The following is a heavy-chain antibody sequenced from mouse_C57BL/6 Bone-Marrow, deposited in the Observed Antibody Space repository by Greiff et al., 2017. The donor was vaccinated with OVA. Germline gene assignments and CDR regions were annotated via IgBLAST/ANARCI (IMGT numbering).Heavy chain of an antibody. CDR2: ISSGGSYT. Sequence: EVQGVESGGDLVKPGGSLKLSCAASGFTFSSYGMSWVRQTPDKRLEWVATISSGGSYTYYPDSVKGRFTISRDNAKNTLYLQMSSLKSEDTAMYYCARGGQLRLRGYFDYWGQGTTLTVSS. D-gene: IGHD3-2*02. J-gene: IGHJ2*01. V-gene: IGHV5-6*01. CDR3: ARGGQLRLRGYFDY. CDR1: GFTFSSYG.